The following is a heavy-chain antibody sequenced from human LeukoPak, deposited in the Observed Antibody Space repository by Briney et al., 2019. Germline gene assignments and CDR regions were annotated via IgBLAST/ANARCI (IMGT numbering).Heavy chain of an antibody. CDR3: ARTFYSSGWYPGAFDY. CDR2: IYSGGST. Sequence: GGSLRLSCAASGFTVSSNYMSWVRQAPGKGLEWVSVIYSGGSTYYADSVKGRFTISRDNSKNTLYLQMNSLRAEDTAVFYCARTFYSSGWYPGAFDYWGQGTLVTVSS. D-gene: IGHD6-19*01. CDR1: GFTVSSNY. J-gene: IGHJ4*02. V-gene: IGHV3-53*01.